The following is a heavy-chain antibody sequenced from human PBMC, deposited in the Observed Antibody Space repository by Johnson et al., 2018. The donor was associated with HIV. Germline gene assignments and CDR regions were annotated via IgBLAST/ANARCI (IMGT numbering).Heavy chain of an antibody. D-gene: IGHD2-21*01. J-gene: IGHJ3*02. CDR3: AKDLCYPKTRAFDI. CDR1: GFTFSSYG. CDR2: IQYDGTNK. V-gene: IGHV3-30*02. Sequence: QEQLVESGGGVVQPGGSLRLSCAASGFTFSSYGMHWVRQVPGNGLEWVTFIQYDGTNKYYADSVKGRFTISRDNSKNTLYLQMYSLRAEDTAVYYCAKDLCYPKTRAFDIWGQGTMVTVSS.